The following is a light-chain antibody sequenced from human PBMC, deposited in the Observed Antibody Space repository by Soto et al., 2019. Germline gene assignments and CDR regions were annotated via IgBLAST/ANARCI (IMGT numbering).Light chain of an antibody. CDR3: EPTKSLPFA. V-gene: IGKV1-12*01. Sequence: DIQMTQSPSSVSASIGDRVTITCRASQGIGTSLAWYQQKPGKAPELLIYAATTVHSGVPSRFSGSGSGTEFALTLSGLQPADLASDFGEPTKSLPFAFGPGSKVHSK. CDR1: QGIGTS. CDR2: AAT. J-gene: IGKJ3*01.